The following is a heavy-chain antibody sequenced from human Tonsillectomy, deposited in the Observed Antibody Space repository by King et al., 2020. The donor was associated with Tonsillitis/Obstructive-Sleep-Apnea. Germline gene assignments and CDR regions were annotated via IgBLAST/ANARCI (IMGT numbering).Heavy chain of an antibody. CDR2: MSGSGDST. V-gene: IGHV3-23*04. Sequence: QLVQSGGGLVQPGGSRRLSCAASGFTFISYAMSWVRQAPGKGLEWVSAMSGSGDSTYYADSVKGRFIISRDTSKNTLFLQMNSLRAEDTAVYYCAKHLIWGSYRSFDHWGQGTLVTVSS. J-gene: IGHJ4*02. CDR1: GFTFISYA. CDR3: AKHLIWGSYRSFDH. D-gene: IGHD3-16*02.